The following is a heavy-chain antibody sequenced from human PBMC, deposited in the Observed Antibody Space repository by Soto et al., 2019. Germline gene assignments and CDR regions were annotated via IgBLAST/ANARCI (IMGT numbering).Heavy chain of an antibody. D-gene: IGHD6-13*01. CDR3: ARPPGYSSDWYYFHL. Sequence: QVQLVQSGAEVKKPGASVKVSCEASGYTFIDYYMHWVRQAPGQGFEWMGRISPNSGGTNYAQKFQGRVTMTWDTALNTAYMELSSLMSADTAVYYCARPPGYSSDWYYFHLWGQGTLVTVST. CDR2: ISPNSGGT. V-gene: IGHV1-2*02. CDR1: GYTFIDYY. J-gene: IGHJ4*02.